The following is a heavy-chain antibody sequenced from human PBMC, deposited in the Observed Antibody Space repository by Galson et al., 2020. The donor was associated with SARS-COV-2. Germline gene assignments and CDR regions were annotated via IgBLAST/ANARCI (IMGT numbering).Heavy chain of an antibody. Sequence: SETLSITCTVSGGSISSGGYYWSWIRQHPGKGLEWIGYIYYSGSTYYNPSLKSRVTISVDTSKNQFSLKLSSVTAADTAVYYCARDVAAAAQYSFDYWGQGTLVTVSS. CDR3: ARDVAAAAQYSFDY. V-gene: IGHV4-31*03. CDR1: GGSISSGGYY. J-gene: IGHJ4*02. CDR2: IYYSGST. D-gene: IGHD6-13*01.